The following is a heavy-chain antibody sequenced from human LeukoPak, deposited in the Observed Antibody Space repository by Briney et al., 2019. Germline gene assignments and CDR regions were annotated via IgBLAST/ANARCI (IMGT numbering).Heavy chain of an antibody. D-gene: IGHD3-3*01. CDR1: GGSISSYY. CDR3: ARERSGSEIFARSFDI. Sequence: PSETLSLTCTVSGGSISSYYWSWIRQPPGKGLEWIGYIYYSGSTNYNPSLKSRVTISVDTSKNQFSLKLSSVTAADTAVYYCARERSGSEIFARSFDIWGQGTMVTVSS. J-gene: IGHJ3*02. V-gene: IGHV4-59*01. CDR2: IYYSGST.